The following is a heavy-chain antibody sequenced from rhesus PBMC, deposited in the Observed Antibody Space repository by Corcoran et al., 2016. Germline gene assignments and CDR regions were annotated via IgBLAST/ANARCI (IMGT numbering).Heavy chain of an antibody. CDR3: ARGGWNYYYGLDS. J-gene: IGHJ6*01. Sequence: QVQLVQSGAEVKKPGASVKLSCKASGYTFTSYSINWVRQAPGQVHEGVGWIKPSNGNTGDAKKFKGRVTMTRDTSTSTAYMELSSLRSEDTAVYYCARGGWNYYYGLDSWGQGVVVTVSS. V-gene: IGHV1-200*01. CDR1: GYTFTSYS. CDR2: IKPSNGNT. D-gene: IGHD1-1*01.